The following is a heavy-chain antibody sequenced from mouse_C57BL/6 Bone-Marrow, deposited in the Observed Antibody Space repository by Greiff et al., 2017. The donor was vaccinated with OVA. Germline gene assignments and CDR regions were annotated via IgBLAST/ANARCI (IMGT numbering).Heavy chain of an antibody. D-gene: IGHD1-1*01. CDR1: GFTFSDAW. CDR3: TRHGSSSYYFDY. J-gene: IGHJ2*01. CDR2: IRNKANNHAT. V-gene: IGHV6-6*01. Sequence: EVQRVESGGGLVQPGGSMKLSCAASGFTFSDAWMDWVRQSPEKGLEWVAEIRNKANNHATYYAESVQGRFTISRDDSKSSVYLQMNSLRAEDTGIYYCTRHGSSSYYFDYWGQGTTLTVSS.